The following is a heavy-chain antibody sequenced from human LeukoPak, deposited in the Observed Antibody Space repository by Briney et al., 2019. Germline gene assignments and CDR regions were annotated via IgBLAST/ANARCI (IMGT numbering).Heavy chain of an antibody. J-gene: IGHJ4*02. Sequence: SVKVSCKASGYIFTGYYIHWVRQAPGQGLERMGWIIPIFGTANYAQKFQGRVTITADKSTSTAYMELSSLRSEDTAVYYCARSSIIAAAGPYYFDYWGQGTLVTVSS. CDR1: GYIFTGYY. CDR3: ARSSIIAAAGPYYFDY. D-gene: IGHD6-13*01. CDR2: IIPIFGTA. V-gene: IGHV1-69*06.